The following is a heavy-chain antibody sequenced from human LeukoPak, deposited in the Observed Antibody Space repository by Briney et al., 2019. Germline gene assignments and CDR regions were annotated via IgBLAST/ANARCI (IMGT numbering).Heavy chain of an antibody. CDR3: ARFLSRRAAFDI. D-gene: IGHD3-9*01. Sequence: SETLSLTCTVSGGSVSSYYWSWIRQPAGKGLEWIGRIYINGTTNYNPSLKTRVTMSVDTSKNQFSLNLSSVTAADTAVYYCARFLSRRAAFDIWGQGTLVTVSS. V-gene: IGHV4-4*07. CDR2: IYINGTT. CDR1: GGSVSSYY. J-gene: IGHJ4*02.